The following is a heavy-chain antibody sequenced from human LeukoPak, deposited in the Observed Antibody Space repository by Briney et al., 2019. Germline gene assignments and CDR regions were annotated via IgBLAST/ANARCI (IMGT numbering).Heavy chain of an antibody. CDR1: GGSISSYY. CDR2: TYTSGST. Sequence: SETLSLTCTVSGGSISSYYWSWIRQPAGKGLEWIGRTYTSGSTNYNPSLKSRVTMSVDTSKNQFSLKLSSVTAADTAVYYCARGQGFGLSYYYYMDVWGKGTTVTVSS. D-gene: IGHD3-3*01. CDR3: ARGQGFGLSYYYYMDV. V-gene: IGHV4-4*07. J-gene: IGHJ6*03.